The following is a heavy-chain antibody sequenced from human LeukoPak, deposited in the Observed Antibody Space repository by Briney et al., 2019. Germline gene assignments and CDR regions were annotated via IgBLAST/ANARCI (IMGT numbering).Heavy chain of an antibody. CDR2: IYSSGST. CDR1: GDSISSYY. Sequence: SETLSLTCTASGDSISSYYWNWIRQPAGKGLEWIGRIYSSGSTNYNPSLRSRVTMSVDTSKNQFSLNLSSVTAADTAIYYCAREDWFDPWGQGTLVTVSS. J-gene: IGHJ5*02. CDR3: AREDWFDP. V-gene: IGHV4-4*07.